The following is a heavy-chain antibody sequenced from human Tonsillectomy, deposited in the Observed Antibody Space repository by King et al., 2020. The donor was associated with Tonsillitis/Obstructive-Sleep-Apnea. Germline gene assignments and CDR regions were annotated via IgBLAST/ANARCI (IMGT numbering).Heavy chain of an antibody. V-gene: IGHV2-5*02. CDR1: GFSLSTSGVG. Sequence: TLKESGPTLVKPTQTLTLTCTFSGFSLSTSGVGVGWIRQPPGKALEWLALIYWDDDKRYSPSLKSRLTITKDTSKNQVVLTITNMDPVDTATCYCAHRLEYSRSSWGFDYWGQGALVTVSS. D-gene: IGHD6-6*01. CDR3: AHRLEYSRSSWGFDY. CDR2: IYWDDDK. J-gene: IGHJ4*02.